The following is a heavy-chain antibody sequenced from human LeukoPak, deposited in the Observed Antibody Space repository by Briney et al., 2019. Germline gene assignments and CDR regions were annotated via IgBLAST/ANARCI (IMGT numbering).Heavy chain of an antibody. V-gene: IGHV4-39*01. Sequence: PSETLSLTCTVSGGSISSSFYYWGWIRQPPGKGLEWIGNIYYSGSTYYNPSLKSRVTISVDTSKNQFPLRLSSVTAADTAVYYCATRPRSETAGWGQEPWSPSPQ. J-gene: IGHJ4*02. CDR1: GGSISSSFYY. D-gene: IGHD3-10*01. CDR3: ATRPRSETAG. CDR2: IYYSGST.